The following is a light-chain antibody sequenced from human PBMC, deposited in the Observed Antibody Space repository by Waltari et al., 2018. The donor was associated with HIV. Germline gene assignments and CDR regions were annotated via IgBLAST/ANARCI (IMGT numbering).Light chain of an antibody. J-gene: IGLJ1*01. Sequence: QTALTQPASVSGSPGQSITISCTGTSSDVGSYNVVSWYQQHPGKAPKLIIYEVTTLPSGVSNRFAGSKSGNTASLTISGLQAEDEADYYCCSYAGRSTHVFGTGTKVTVL. V-gene: IGLV2-23*02. CDR1: SSDVGSYNV. CDR2: EVT. CDR3: CSYAGRSTHV.